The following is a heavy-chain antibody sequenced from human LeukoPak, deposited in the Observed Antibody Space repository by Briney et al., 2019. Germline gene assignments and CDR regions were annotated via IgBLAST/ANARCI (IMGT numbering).Heavy chain of an antibody. CDR2: IYYSGST. CDR1: GGSISSYY. CDR3: ARDPVHYDFWSGYKASGYFDP. D-gene: IGHD3-3*01. V-gene: IGHV4-59*01. J-gene: IGHJ5*02. Sequence: SETLSLTCTVSGGSISSYYWSWIRQPPGKGLEWIGYIYYSGSTNYNPSLKSRVTISVDTSKNQFSLKLSSVTAADTAVYYCARDPVHYDFWSGYKASGYFDPWGQGTLVTVSS.